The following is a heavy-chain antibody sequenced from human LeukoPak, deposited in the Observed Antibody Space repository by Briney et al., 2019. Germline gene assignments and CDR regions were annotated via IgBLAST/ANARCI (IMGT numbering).Heavy chain of an antibody. Sequence: ASVKVSCKVSGYTHTELSMHWVRQAPGKGLEWMGGFDPEDGETIYAQKSQGRVTMTEDTSTDTAYMELSSLRSEDTAVYYCATRIFGVVIPLDYYYYYMDVWGKGTTVTVSS. J-gene: IGHJ6*03. V-gene: IGHV1-24*01. CDR2: FDPEDGET. CDR1: GYTHTELS. CDR3: ATRIFGVVIPLDYYYYYMDV. D-gene: IGHD3-3*01.